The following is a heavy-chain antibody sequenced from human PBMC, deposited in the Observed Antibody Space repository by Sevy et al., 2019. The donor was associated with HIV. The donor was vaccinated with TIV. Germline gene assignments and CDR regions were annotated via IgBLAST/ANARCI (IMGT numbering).Heavy chain of an antibody. CDR3: AKDYGALIQLWLPTDY. Sequence: GGSLRLSCAASGFTFSSYGMHWVRQAPGEGLEWVAVISYDGSNKYYADSVKGRFTISRDNSKNTLYLQMNSLRAEDTAVYYCAKDYGALIQLWLPTDYWGQGTLVTVSS. CDR1: GFTFSSYG. V-gene: IGHV3-30*18. CDR2: ISYDGSNK. D-gene: IGHD5-18*01. J-gene: IGHJ4*02.